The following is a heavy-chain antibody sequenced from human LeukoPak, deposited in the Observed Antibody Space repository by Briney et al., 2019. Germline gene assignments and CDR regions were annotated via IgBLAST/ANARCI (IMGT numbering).Heavy chain of an antibody. Sequence: PSETLSLTCTVSGGSISSSSYYWGWIRQPPGKGLEWIGSIYYSGSTYYNPSLKSRVTISVDTSKNQFSLKLSSVTAADTAVYYCARVGLAGDSSGYYYYYYGMDVWGKGTTVTVSS. CDR3: ARVGLAGDSSGYYYYYYGMDV. V-gene: IGHV4-39*07. CDR2: IYYSGST. J-gene: IGHJ6*04. D-gene: IGHD3-22*01. CDR1: GGSISSSSYY.